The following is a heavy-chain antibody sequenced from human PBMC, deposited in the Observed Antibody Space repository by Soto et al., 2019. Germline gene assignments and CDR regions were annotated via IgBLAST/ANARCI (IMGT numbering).Heavy chain of an antibody. J-gene: IGHJ5*02. CDR2: INHSGST. CDR3: ARYESIVVVPAAVRQNVWFDP. V-gene: IGHV4-34*01. Sequence: SETLSLTCTVYGGYFGGYYWSWIRQPPGKGLEWIGEINHSGSTNYNPSLKSRVTISVDTSKNQFSLKLSSVTAADTAVYYCARYESIVVVPAAVRQNVWFDPWGQGTLVTVSS. CDR1: GGYFGGYY. D-gene: IGHD2-2*01.